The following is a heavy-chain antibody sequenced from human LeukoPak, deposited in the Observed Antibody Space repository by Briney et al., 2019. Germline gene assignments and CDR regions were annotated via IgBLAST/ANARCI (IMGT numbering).Heavy chain of an antibody. D-gene: IGHD5-12*01. V-gene: IGHV3-30*02. J-gene: IGHJ4*02. Sequence: GGSLRLSCAASGFTFSSYGMHWVRQAPGKGLEWVAFIRYDGSNKYYADSVKGRFTISRDNSKDTLYLQMNSLRVDDTAVYCCAGQWLRLGPIDYWGQGTLVSVSS. CDR1: GFTFSSYG. CDR3: AGQWLRLGPIDY. CDR2: IRYDGSNK.